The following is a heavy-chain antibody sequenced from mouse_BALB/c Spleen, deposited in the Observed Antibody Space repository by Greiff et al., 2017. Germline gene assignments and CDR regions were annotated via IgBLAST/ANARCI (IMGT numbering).Heavy chain of an antibody. J-gene: IGHJ4*01. V-gene: IGHV3-2*02. CDR1: GYSITSDYA. CDR2: ISYSGST. D-gene: IGHD2-10*02. Sequence: EVKLLESGPGLVKPSQSLSLTCTVTGYSITSDYAWNWIRQFPGNKLEWMGYISYSGSTSYNPSLKSRISITRDTSKNQFFLQLNSVTTEDTATYYCARGYGNYVFYAMDYWGQGTSVTVSS. CDR3: ARGYGNYVFYAMDY.